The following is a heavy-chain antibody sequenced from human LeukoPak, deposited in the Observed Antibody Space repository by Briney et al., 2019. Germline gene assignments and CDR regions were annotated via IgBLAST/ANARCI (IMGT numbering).Heavy chain of an antibody. CDR1: GGTFSSYA. Sequence: GASVKVSCKASGGTFSSYAISWVRQAPGQGLEWMGRIIPILGIANYAQKFQGRVTITADKSTSTAYMELSSLRSEDTAVYYCARATPYSDYYGSGSYLMDVWGKGTTVTVSS. J-gene: IGHJ6*03. CDR3: ARATPYSDYYGSGSYLMDV. CDR2: IIPILGIA. V-gene: IGHV1-69*04. D-gene: IGHD3-10*01.